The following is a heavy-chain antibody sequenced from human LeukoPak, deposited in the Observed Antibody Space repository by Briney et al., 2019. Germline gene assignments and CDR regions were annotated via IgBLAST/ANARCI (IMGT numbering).Heavy chain of an antibody. CDR2: ISGSGGST. CDR1: GFTFSSYA. V-gene: IGHV3-23*01. J-gene: IGHJ6*03. Sequence: PTGGSLRLSCAASGFTFSSYAMSWVRQAPGKGLEWVSAISGSGGSTYYADSVKGRFTISRDNSKNTLYLQMNSLRAEDTAVYYCARDLDPYTAMVYYYYMDVWGKGTTVTISS. CDR3: ARDLDPYTAMVYYYYMDV. D-gene: IGHD5-18*01.